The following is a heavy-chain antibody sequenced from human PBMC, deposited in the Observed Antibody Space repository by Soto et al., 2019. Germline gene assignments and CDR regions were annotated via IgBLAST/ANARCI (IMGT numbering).Heavy chain of an antibody. CDR2: ITPYNDKT. D-gene: IGHD2-2*01. J-gene: IGHJ4*02. Sequence: QVHLVQSGAEVKKPGASVKVSCEASGYTFITYGISWVRQAPGQGLEWMGWITPYNDKTNYAQKVQDRVTMTTDTSTGTAYLELRSLRSDDSAVYYCARDTSHYFDHWGQGTLVTVSS. CDR3: ARDTSHYFDH. V-gene: IGHV1-18*01. CDR1: GYTFITYG.